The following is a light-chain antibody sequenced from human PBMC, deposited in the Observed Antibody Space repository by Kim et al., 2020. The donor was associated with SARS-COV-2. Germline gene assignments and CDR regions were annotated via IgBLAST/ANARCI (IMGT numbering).Light chain of an antibody. CDR1: QSIGGS. V-gene: IGKV6D-21*02. J-gene: IGKJ4*02. CDR2: NAS. Sequence: VTPKEEVTVSFRASQSIGGSIHWYQLKPDQSPILRIKNASQSVSGVPARFSGSGSGTDCTLTIKGLDAEDAAAYYSDQSNTLPRTLGEGTKVGIK. CDR3: DQSNTLPRT.